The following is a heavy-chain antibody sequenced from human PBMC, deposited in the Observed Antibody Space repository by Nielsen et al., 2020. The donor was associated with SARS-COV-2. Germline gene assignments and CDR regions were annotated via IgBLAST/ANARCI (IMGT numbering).Heavy chain of an antibody. J-gene: IGHJ4*02. CDR1: GFTFSSYS. Sequence: GGSLRLSCAASGFTFSSYSMNWVRQAPGKGLEWVSLITWDGGSTYYVDSVKGRFTISRDNSKNSLYLQMNSLRTEDTALYYCAKDYYYGSGSSYIAFDHWGQGTLVTVSS. CDR2: ITWDGGST. D-gene: IGHD3-10*01. V-gene: IGHV3-43*01. CDR3: AKDYYYGSGSSYIAFDH.